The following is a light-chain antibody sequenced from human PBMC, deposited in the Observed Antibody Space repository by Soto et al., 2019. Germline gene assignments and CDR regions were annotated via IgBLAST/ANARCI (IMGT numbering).Light chain of an antibody. J-gene: IGKJ1*01. CDR1: QSISSW. V-gene: IGKV1-5*03. Sequence: DIQMTQSPSTLSASVGDRVTITCRASQSISSWLAWYQQKPGKAPKLLIYKASSLESGVPSSFSGSGSGTEFTLTISSLQPEDFATYHCQQYNTYSGTFGQGTKVEIK. CDR2: KAS. CDR3: QQYNTYSGT.